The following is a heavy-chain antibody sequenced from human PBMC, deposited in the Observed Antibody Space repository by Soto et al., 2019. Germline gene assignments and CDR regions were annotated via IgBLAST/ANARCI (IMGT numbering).Heavy chain of an antibody. CDR3: AMGYYDSSGYFLCAFDI. CDR2: IIPIFGTA. V-gene: IGHV1-69*13. J-gene: IGHJ3*02. Sequence: ASVKVSCKASGGTFSSYAISWVRQAPGQGLEWMGGIIPIFGTANYAQKFQGRVTITADESTSTAYMELSSLRSEDTAVYYCAMGYYDSSGYFLCAFDIWGQGTMVTVSS. D-gene: IGHD3-22*01. CDR1: GGTFSSYA.